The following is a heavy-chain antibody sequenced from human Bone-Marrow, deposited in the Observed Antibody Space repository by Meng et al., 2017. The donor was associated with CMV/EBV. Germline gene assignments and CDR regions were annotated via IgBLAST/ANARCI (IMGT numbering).Heavy chain of an antibody. J-gene: IGHJ4*02. CDR3: ARGRTPYSGRVAPAGYFDY. CDR1: GFTFSSYW. Sequence: GESLKISCAASGFTFSSYWMSWVRQAPGKGLEWVANIKQDGSEKYYVDSVKGRFTISRDNAKNSLYLQMNSLRAEDTAVYYCARGRTPYSGRVAPAGYFDYWGQGTLVTVSS. CDR2: IKQDGSEK. D-gene: IGHD1-26*01. V-gene: IGHV3-7*01.